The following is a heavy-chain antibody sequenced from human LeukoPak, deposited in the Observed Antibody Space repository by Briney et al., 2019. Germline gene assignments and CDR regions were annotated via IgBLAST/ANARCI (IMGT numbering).Heavy chain of an antibody. V-gene: IGHV3-23*01. J-gene: IGHJ4*02. CDR2: ISGSGGST. D-gene: IGHD3-16*02. CDR1: GFTFSSYE. CDR3: ARDPYDTDTFGGVIAPDY. Sequence: GVSLTLSCAVSGFTFSSYEMNWVRQAPGKGLEWVSAISGSGGSTYYADSVKGRFTISRDNYQISLYLQMNSLRAEDKAVYYCARDPYDTDTFGGVIAPDYWGQGTLVTVSS.